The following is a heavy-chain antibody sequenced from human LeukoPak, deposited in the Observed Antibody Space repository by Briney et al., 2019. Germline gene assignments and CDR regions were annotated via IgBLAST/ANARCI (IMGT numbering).Heavy chain of an antibody. Sequence: PGGFLRLSCAASGFIFKNYAMSWVRQAPGEGLEWVSIISGTSDTTRYGDSVRGRFTTSRDNPRNTLYLQMNSLRVDDTAVYYCAKADATIGGAFDIWGQGTMVTVSS. CDR1: GFIFKNYA. J-gene: IGHJ3*02. CDR2: ISGTSDTT. V-gene: IGHV3-23*01. CDR3: AKADATIGGAFDI. D-gene: IGHD3-3*01.